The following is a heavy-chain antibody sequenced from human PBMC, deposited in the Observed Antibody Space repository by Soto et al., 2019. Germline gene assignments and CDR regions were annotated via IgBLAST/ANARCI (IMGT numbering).Heavy chain of an antibody. Sequence: QSVGSLRLSSASSGCSCGGYVMHWVRQTPCKGLQWVAVIWYDGSQRYYEDSVKGRFTISRDNTKNTVDLRMNSLRVEDTAVYYCARDHRMGSTDWFDLWGQGTLVTVSS. V-gene: IGHV3-33*01. CDR1: GCSCGGYV. J-gene: IGHJ5*02. CDR3: ARDHRMGSTDWFDL. CDR2: IWYDGSQR. D-gene: IGHD1-1*01.